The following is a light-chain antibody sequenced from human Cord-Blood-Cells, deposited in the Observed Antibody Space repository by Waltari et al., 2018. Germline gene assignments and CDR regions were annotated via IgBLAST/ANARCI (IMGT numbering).Light chain of an antibody. Sequence: QAGLTQPPSVSKGLRQTATLTCTGNSNNVGNQGAAWLQQHQGHPPKLLSYRNNNRPSGITEGLSSARSGHPASLTITALQPAYQSDYYCSAWDSSLGPCVFGGGPKLTFL. CDR1: SNNVGNQG. CDR3: SAWDSSLGPCV. J-gene: IGLJ3*02. CDR2: RNN. V-gene: IGLV10-54*01.